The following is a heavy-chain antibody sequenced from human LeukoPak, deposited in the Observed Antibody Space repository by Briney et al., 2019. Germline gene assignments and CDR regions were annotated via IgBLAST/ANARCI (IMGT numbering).Heavy chain of an antibody. Sequence: GGSLRLSCAASGFTFSGYAMSWVRQAPGKGLEWVSAISGSGDGTYYADSVKGRFTISRDNSKNTLYLQMSGLRAEDTAVYYCAKEPSYCTNGVCYSRVFDRWGQGTLVTVSS. V-gene: IGHV3-23*01. D-gene: IGHD2-8*01. CDR3: AKEPSYCTNGVCYSRVFDR. CDR1: GFTFSGYA. J-gene: IGHJ5*02. CDR2: ISGSGDGT.